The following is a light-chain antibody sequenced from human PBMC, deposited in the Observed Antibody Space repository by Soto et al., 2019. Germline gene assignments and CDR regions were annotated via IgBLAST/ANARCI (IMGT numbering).Light chain of an antibody. J-gene: IGKJ1*01. V-gene: IGKV1-39*01. CDR3: QQSYSTLWT. CDR1: QTISGY. CDR2: AAS. Sequence: DIQMTQSPSSLSASVGDRVTIACRASQTISGYLNWYQHKPGEAPKLLIYAASSLQGGVPSRFRGSGSGTHFTLTISSLQPEDSATYYCQQSYSTLWTFGQGTKVDIK.